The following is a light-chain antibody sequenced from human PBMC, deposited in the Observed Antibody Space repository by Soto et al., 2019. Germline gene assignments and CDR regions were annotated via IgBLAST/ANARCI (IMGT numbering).Light chain of an antibody. Sequence: QSVLTQPTSASGTPGQRVTISCSGSSSNIGSNYVYWYQQLPGTAPKLLVYRNNQRPSGVPDRFSGSKSGTSASLAISGLRSEDEADYYCAAWDDSRSGVVFVVGTTLTVL. J-gene: IGLJ2*01. CDR2: RNN. V-gene: IGLV1-47*01. CDR1: SSNIGSNY. CDR3: AAWDDSRSGVV.